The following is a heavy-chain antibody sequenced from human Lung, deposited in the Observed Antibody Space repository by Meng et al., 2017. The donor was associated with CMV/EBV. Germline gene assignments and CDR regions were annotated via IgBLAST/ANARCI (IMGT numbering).Heavy chain of an antibody. CDR2: IYHSGTT. Sequence: LXCAVSGDSISNSNWWTWVRQPPGKGLEWIGEIYHSGTTNYNPSLKSRVTISVNKSKKQFSLMLTSVTVADTAVYYCARKASWLLSLDYWGQGTLVTVSS. J-gene: IGHJ4*02. CDR1: GDSISNSNW. V-gene: IGHV4-4*02. D-gene: IGHD3-9*01. CDR3: ARKASWLLSLDY.